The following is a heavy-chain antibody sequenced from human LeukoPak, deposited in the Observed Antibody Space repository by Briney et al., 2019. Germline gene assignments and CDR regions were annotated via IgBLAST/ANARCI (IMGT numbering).Heavy chain of an antibody. CDR1: GGSFSGYS. CDR3: ARVGLLRYSSRHFDY. J-gene: IGHJ4*02. Sequence: PSETLSLTCAVYGGSFSGYSWSWIRQPPGKGLEWIGEINHSGSTNYNPSLKSRVTISVDTSKNQFSLRLSSVTAADTAVYYYARVGLLRYSSRHFDYWGQGTLVTVSS. D-gene: IGHD6-13*01. V-gene: IGHV4-34*01. CDR2: INHSGST.